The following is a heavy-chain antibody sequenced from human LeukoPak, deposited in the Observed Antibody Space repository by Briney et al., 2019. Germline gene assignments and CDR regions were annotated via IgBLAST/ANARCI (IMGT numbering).Heavy chain of an antibody. CDR3: AKDIGRASDAFDI. V-gene: IGHV3-9*01. D-gene: IGHD2-15*01. CDR1: GFTFDDYA. Sequence: GGSLRLSCAASGFTFDDYAMHWVRQAPGRGLEWVSGISWNSGSIGYADSVKGRFTISRDNAKNSLYLQMNSLRAEDTALYYCAKDIGRASDAFDIWGQGTMVTVSS. CDR2: ISWNSGSI. J-gene: IGHJ3*02.